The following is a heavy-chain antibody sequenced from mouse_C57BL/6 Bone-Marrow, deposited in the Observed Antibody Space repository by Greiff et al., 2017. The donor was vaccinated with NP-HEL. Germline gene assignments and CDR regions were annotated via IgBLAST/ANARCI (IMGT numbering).Heavy chain of an antibody. V-gene: IGHV5-9-1*02. CDR3: TVYYGSIYYFDY. CDR2: ISSGGDYI. D-gene: IGHD1-1*01. Sequence: EVQVVESGEGLVKPGGSLKLSCAASGFTFSSYAMSWVRQTPEKRLEWVAYISSGGDYIYYADTVKGRFTISRDNARNTLYLQMSSLKSEDTAMYYCTVYYGSIYYFDYWGQGTTLTVSS. J-gene: IGHJ2*01. CDR1: GFTFSSYA.